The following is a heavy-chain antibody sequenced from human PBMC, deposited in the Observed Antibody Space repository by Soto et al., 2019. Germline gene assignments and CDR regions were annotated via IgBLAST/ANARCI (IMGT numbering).Heavy chain of an antibody. V-gene: IGHV3-48*02. D-gene: IGHD2-15*01. CDR1: GFTFSSYS. Sequence: PGGSLRLSCAASGFTFSSYSMNWVRQAPGKGLEWVSYISSSSTIYYADSVKGRFTISRDNAKNSLYLQMNSLRDEDTAVYYCSREPNTLGGFDPWGQGTLVTVSS. J-gene: IGHJ5*02. CDR2: ISSSSTI. CDR3: SREPNTLGGFDP.